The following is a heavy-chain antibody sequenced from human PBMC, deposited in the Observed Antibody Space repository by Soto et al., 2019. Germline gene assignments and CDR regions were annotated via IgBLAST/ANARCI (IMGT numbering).Heavy chain of an antibody. V-gene: IGHV1-2*04. CDR2: INPNSGGT. Sequence: ASVKVSCKASGYTFTGYYMHWVRQAPGQGLEWMGWINPNSGGTNYAQKFQGWVTMTRDTSISTAYMELSRLRSDDTAVYYCASGFEAFGSSSRHGAFEIWGQVTMVT. J-gene: IGHJ3*02. CDR3: ASGFEAFGSSSRHGAFEI. D-gene: IGHD3-3*01. CDR1: GYTFTGYY.